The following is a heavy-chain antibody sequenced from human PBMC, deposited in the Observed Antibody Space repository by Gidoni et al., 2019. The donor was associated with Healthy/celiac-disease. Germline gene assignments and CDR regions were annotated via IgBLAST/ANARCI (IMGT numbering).Heavy chain of an antibody. CDR2: INHSGST. D-gene: IGHD4-17*01. Sequence: QVQLQQWGAGLLKPSETLSLTCAVYGGSFSGYYWSWIRQPPGKGLEWIGEINHSGSTNYNPSLKSRVTISVDTSKNQFSLKLSSVTAADTAVYYCARGRFTVTTPRRRWADNWGQGTLVTVSS. CDR3: ARGRFTVTTPRRRWADN. V-gene: IGHV4-34*01. CDR1: GGSFSGYY. J-gene: IGHJ4*02.